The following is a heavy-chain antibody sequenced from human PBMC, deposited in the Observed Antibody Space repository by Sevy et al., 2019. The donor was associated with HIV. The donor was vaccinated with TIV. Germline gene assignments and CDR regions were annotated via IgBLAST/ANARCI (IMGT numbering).Heavy chain of an antibody. CDR2: IFPGDSDT. CDR3: ARRGILVRGGDYFYYGFDV. V-gene: IGHV5-51*01. Sequence: GESLKISCKGSGYDFSTYWIAWVRQMPGKGLELMGIIFPGDSDTRYSPSFQGQVTISADDSIRTSYLQWRRLKASETAIYYCARRGILVRGGDYFYYGFDVWGQGTMVTVSS. CDR1: GYDFSTYW. D-gene: IGHD3-10*01. J-gene: IGHJ6*02.